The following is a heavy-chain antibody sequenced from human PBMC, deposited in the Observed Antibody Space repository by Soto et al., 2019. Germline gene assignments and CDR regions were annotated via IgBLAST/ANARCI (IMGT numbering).Heavy chain of an antibody. D-gene: IGHD3-10*01. CDR1: GGSINIYY. CDR3: ARDSSAFGGYYYYGMDV. CDR2: IYYSGST. V-gene: IGHV4-59*01. Sequence: PSETLALTCTASGGSINIYYWGWIWQPPGKGLEWIGYIYYSGSTNYNPSLKSRATISVDTSKNQFSLKLSSVTAADTAVYYCARDSSAFGGYYYYGMDVWGQGTTVTVTS. J-gene: IGHJ6*02.